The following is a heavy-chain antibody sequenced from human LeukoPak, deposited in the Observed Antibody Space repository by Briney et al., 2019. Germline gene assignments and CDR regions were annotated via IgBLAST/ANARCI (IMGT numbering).Heavy chain of an antibody. V-gene: IGHV4-39*01. CDR2: IYYSGST. D-gene: IGHD6-13*01. J-gene: IGHJ4*02. Sequence: SETLSLTCTVSGGSISSSSYYWGWIRQPPGKGLEWIGTIYYSGSTYYNLALNSRVTISVDTSKNLFSLKLTSVTAADTAVYYCARREGIIASADYFDYWGQGTLVTVSS. CDR3: ARREGIIASADYFDY. CDR1: GGSISSSSYY.